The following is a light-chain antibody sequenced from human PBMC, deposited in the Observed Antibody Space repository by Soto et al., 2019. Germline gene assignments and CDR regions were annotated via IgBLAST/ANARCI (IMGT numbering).Light chain of an antibody. V-gene: IGKV3-15*01. J-gene: IGKJ1*01. CDR2: GAS. CDR3: QQYNNWPQT. Sequence: EIVMTQSPATLSVSPGERATLSCRASQSVSSNLAWYQQKPGLAPRLLIYGASTRATGIPARFSGSGSGTEFTLTISSLQSEYFAVYYCQQYNNWPQTFGQGTKVEIK. CDR1: QSVSSN.